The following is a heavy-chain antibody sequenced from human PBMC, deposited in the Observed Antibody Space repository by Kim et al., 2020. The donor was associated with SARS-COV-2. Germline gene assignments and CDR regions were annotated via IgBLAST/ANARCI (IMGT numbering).Heavy chain of an antibody. D-gene: IGHD3-16*01. J-gene: IGHJ6*02. CDR3: ARVGGKTPYYYYGMDV. CDR1: GYTFTSYA. V-gene: IGHV1-46*01. Sequence: ASVKVSCKASGYTFTSYAMNWVRQAPGQGLEWMGIINPSVGSTSYAQKFQGRVTITRDTSTSTAYMELSSLRSEDTAVYYCARVGGKTPYYYYGMDVWGLWTTVTVS. CDR2: INPSVGST.